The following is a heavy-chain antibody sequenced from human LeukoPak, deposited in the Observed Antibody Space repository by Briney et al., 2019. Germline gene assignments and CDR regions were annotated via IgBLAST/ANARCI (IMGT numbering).Heavy chain of an antibody. Sequence: GRSLRLSCAASGFTFSSYAMHWVRQAPGKGLEWVAVMSYDGSNKYYADSVKGRFTISRDNSKNTLYLQMNSLRAEDTAVYYCARVRRDGYKGYFDYWGQGTLVTVSS. CDR2: MSYDGSNK. CDR3: ARVRRDGYKGYFDY. J-gene: IGHJ4*02. V-gene: IGHV3-30-3*01. CDR1: GFTFSSYA. D-gene: IGHD5-24*01.